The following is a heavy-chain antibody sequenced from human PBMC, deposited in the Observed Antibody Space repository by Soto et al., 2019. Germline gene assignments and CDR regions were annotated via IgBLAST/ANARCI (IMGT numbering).Heavy chain of an antibody. D-gene: IGHD4-17*01. CDR2: ITGSGGST. V-gene: IGHV3-23*01. CDR1: GFTFSTYA. CDR3: ATDRYGDYGGIEY. J-gene: IGHJ4*02. Sequence: EVQLLESGGGLVQPGGSLRLSCAASGFTFSTYARIWVRQAPGKGLEWVSVITGSGGSTDYADSAQGRFTISRDTSKNTLFLQMNSLRAEDTAVYYCATDRYGDYGGIEYWGQGTMVTVSS.